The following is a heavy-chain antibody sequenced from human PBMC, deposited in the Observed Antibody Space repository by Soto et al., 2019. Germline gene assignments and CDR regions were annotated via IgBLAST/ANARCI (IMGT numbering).Heavy chain of an antibody. V-gene: IGHV7-4-1*01. Sequence: ASVKVSCKASGYTFTSYAMNWVRQAPGQGLEWMGWINTNTGNPTYAQGFTGRFVFSLDTSVSTEYLQICGLKAEDTAVYYCARIFRSGPRPHYGMDVWGQGTRVTVSS. J-gene: IGHJ6*02. D-gene: IGHD3-3*01. CDR3: ARIFRSGPRPHYGMDV. CDR2: INTNTGNP. CDR1: GYTFTSYA.